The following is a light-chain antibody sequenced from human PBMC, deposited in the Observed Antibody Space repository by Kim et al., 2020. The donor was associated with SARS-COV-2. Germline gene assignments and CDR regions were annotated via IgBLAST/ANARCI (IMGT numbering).Light chain of an antibody. Sequence: SSELTQDPAVSVALGQTVRITCQGDSLRSYYASWYQQKPGQAPVLVIYGRNNRPSGIPDRFSGSTSGNTASLTISGAQAEDEADYYCYSRDSGGNVLFGGGTQLTVL. V-gene: IGLV3-19*01. CDR1: SLRSYY. J-gene: IGLJ2*01. CDR3: YSRDSGGNVL. CDR2: GRN.